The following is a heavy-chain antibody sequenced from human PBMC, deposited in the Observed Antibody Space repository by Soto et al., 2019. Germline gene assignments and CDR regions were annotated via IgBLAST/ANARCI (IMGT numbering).Heavy chain of an antibody. V-gene: IGHV3-23*01. CDR3: AKTGGSTENYGMDV. CDR1: GFTFSSYA. J-gene: IGHJ6*02. Sequence: LRLSCAASGFTFSSYAMSWVRQAPGKGLEWVSAISGSGGSTYCADSVKGRFTISRDNSKNTLYLQMNSLRAEDTAVYYCAKTGGSTENYGMDVWGQGTTVTVSS. D-gene: IGHD6-13*01. CDR2: ISGSGGST.